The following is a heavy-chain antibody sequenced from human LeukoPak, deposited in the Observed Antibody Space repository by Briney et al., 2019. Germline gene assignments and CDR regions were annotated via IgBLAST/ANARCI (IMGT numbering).Heavy chain of an antibody. V-gene: IGHV4-59*12. J-gene: IGHJ2*01. CDR1: GGSISNYY. CDR2: IYYSGNT. D-gene: IGHD2-21*02. Sequence: PSETLSLTCTVSGGSISNYYWSWLRQPPGKGLEWIGYIYYSGNTNYNPSLKSRVTISVDTPKNQFSLKLSSVTAADTAVYYCARHYCGGDCYSRWYLDLWGRGTLVTVSS. CDR3: ARHYCGGDCYSRWYLDL.